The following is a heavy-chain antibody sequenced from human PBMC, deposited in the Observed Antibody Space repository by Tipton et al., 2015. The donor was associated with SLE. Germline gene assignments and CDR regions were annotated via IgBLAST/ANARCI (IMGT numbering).Heavy chain of an antibody. CDR3: ARVLTPYYGMDV. CDR1: GFSLSSYW. D-gene: IGHD3-9*01. V-gene: IGHV3-7*01. Sequence: SLRLSCAASGFSLSSYWMTWVRQSPGKGLEWVANINQDGSEKYYVDSMKGRFTISRDNARDSLYLQMNSLRPEDTAVYYCARVLTPYYGMDVWGQGTTVTVSS. J-gene: IGHJ6*02. CDR2: INQDGSEK.